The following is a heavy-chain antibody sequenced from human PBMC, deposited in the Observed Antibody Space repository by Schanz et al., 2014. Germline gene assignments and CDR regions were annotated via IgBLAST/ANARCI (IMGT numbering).Heavy chain of an antibody. D-gene: IGHD3-9*01. V-gene: IGHV3-23*01. CDR3: AKAADWPVTRFDP. J-gene: IGHJ5*02. CDR2: LSEGGGGT. Sequence: EVQLLESGGGLVQPGGSLRLSCAASGFTFRGYAMSWVRQAPGMGLEWVSALSEGGGGTHYADSVRGRFTISSDSSKNTLYLQMSSLRADDTAVYYCAKAADWPVTRFDPWGQGTLVTVSS. CDR1: GFTFRGYA.